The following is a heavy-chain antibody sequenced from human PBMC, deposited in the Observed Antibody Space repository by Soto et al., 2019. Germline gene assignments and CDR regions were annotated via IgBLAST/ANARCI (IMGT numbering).Heavy chain of an antibody. Sequence: QVQLQESGPGLVKPSQTLSLTCTVSGGSISSGGYYWSWIRQHPGKGLEWIGYIYYSGSTYYNPSRKRRVTISVDTSKTQFSLKLSSVTAADTAVYYCARESVAATLFKGLLFSSYYYMDVWGKGTTVTVSS. V-gene: IGHV4-31*03. CDR2: IYYSGST. J-gene: IGHJ6*03. CDR3: ARESVAATLFKGLLFSSYYYMDV. D-gene: IGHD2-15*01. CDR1: GGSISSGGYY.